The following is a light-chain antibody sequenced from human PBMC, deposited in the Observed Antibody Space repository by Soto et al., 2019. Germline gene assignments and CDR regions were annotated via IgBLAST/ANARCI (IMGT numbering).Light chain of an antibody. V-gene: IGKV3-11*01. CDR1: QSVSSY. J-gene: IGKJ5*01. CDR2: DAS. CDR3: QLGRNLPIT. Sequence: PLCGASQSVSSYLAWYHQKPGQAPRLLIYDASNRATGIPARFICRGSGTVRTRSTVSAVPVDFAVYLCQLGRNLPITFRQGTRLEIK.